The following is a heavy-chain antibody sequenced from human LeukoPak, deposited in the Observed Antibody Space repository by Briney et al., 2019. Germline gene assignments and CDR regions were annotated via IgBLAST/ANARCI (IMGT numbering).Heavy chain of an antibody. CDR3: TSGSDSSWYPVIY. V-gene: IGHV3-49*04. CDR2: IRSKAYGGTT. CDR1: GFTLGDYA. D-gene: IGHD6-13*01. Sequence: GGSLKLSCTASGFTLGDYAMSWVRQAPGKGLEWVGLIRSKAYGGTTEYAASVKGRFTISRDDSKNIAYLQMNSLKTEDTAVYYCTSGSDSSWYPVIYWGQGTLVTVSS. J-gene: IGHJ4*02.